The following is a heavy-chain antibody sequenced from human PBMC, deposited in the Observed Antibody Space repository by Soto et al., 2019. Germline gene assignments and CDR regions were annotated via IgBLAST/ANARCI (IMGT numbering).Heavy chain of an antibody. V-gene: IGHV3-33*01. CDR2: IWYDGSNK. Sequence: QVQLVESGGGVVQPGRSLRLSCAASGFTYSIYGMHWVRQAPGKGLEWVAVIWYDGSNKYYADSVKGRFTISRDNSKNTLYLHMNSLRAEDTAVYYCTRSLAAAGIWGQGTLVTVSS. D-gene: IGHD6-13*01. CDR3: TRSLAAAGI. J-gene: IGHJ4*02. CDR1: GFTYSIYG.